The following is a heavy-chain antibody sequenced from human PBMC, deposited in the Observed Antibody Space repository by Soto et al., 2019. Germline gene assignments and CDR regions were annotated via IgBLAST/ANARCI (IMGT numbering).Heavy chain of an antibody. CDR1: GGSISSGGYS. CDR2: IYHSGST. V-gene: IGHV4-30-2*01. D-gene: IGHD3-22*01. CDR3: ARVRFPTPNPYYYDSSGYDY. J-gene: IGHJ4*02. Sequence: SETLSLTCAVSGGSISSGGYSWSWIRQPPGKGLEWIGYIYHSGSTYYNPSLKGRFTISRDNSKNTLYLQMNSLRAEDTAVYYCARVRFPTPNPYYYDSSGYDYWGQGTLVTVSS.